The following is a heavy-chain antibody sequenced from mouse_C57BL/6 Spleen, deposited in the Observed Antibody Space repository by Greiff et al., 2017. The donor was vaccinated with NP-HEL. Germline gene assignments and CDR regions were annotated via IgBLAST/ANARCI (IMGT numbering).Heavy chain of an antibody. V-gene: IGHV1-19*01. CDR2: INPYNGGT. D-gene: IGHD1-1*01. CDR3: ARLELVATAFDY. Sequence: VQLQQSGPVLVKPGASVKMSCKASGYTFTDYYMNWVKQSHGKSLEWIGVINPYNGGTSYNQKFKGKATLTVDKSSSTAYMEINSLTSEDSAVYYCARLELVATAFDYGGQGTTLTVSS. J-gene: IGHJ2*01. CDR1: GYTFTDYY.